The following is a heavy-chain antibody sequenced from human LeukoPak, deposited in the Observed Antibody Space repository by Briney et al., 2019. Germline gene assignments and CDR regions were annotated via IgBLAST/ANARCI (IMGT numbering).Heavy chain of an antibody. Sequence: PSETLSLTCTVSGGSISSYYWSWIRQPPGKGLEWIGYIYYSGSTNYNRSLKSRVTISVDTSKNQFSLKLSSVTAADTAVYYCARQGGYYDSSGYYTVIDIWGQGTMVTVSS. CDR2: IYYSGST. CDR3: ARQGGYYDSSGYYTVIDI. V-gene: IGHV4-59*08. D-gene: IGHD3-22*01. J-gene: IGHJ3*02. CDR1: GGSISSYY.